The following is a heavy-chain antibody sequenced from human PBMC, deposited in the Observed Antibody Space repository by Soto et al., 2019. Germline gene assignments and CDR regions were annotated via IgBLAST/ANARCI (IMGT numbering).Heavy chain of an antibody. D-gene: IGHD3-16*02. V-gene: IGHV1-18*04. J-gene: IGHJ3*02. CDR1: GYTFTNYD. Sequence: ASVKVSCKASGYTFTNYDINWVRQAPGQGLEWMGWISAYNGNTNYAQKVQGRVTMTTDTSTTTAYMELRSLRSDDTAVYYCAGGHLRGSYRWDTFDIWGQGTMVTVSS. CDR2: ISAYNGNT. CDR3: AGGHLRGSYRWDTFDI.